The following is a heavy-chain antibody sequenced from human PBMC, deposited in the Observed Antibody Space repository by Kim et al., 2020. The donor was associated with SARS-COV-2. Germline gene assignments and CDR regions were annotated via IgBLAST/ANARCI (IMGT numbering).Heavy chain of an antibody. CDR3: ATAYFDWLPYYYYYYGMDV. D-gene: IGHD3-9*01. CDR2: ISYDGSNK. CDR1: GFTFSSYA. J-gene: IGHJ6*02. V-gene: IGHV3-30*04. Sequence: GGSLRLSCAASGFTFSSYAMHWVRQAPGKGLEWVAVISYDGSNKYYADSVKGRFTISRDNSKNTLYLQMNSLRAEDTAVYYCATAYFDWLPYYYYYYGMDVWGQGTTVTVSS.